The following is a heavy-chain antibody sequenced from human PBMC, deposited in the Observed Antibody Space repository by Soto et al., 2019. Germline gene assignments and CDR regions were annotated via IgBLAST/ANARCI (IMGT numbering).Heavy chain of an antibody. J-gene: IGHJ4*02. CDR3: ARDRYHILTGYYRLDY. CDR2: ISYDGSNK. V-gene: IGHV3-30-3*01. CDR1: GFTFSSYA. Sequence: GGSLRLSCAASGFTFSSYAMHWIRQAPGKGLEWVAVISYDGSNKYYADSVKGRFTISRDNSKNTLYLQMNSLRAEDTAVYYCARDRYHILTGYYRLDYWGQGTLVTVSS. D-gene: IGHD3-9*01.